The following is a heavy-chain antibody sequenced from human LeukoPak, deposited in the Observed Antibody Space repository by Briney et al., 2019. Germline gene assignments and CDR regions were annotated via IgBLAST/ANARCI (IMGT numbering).Heavy chain of an antibody. D-gene: IGHD2-2*02. CDR2: IYSGGDT. CDR1: GFTVSSNF. Sequence: GGSLRLSCAASGFTVSSNFMSWVRQAPGKGLEWVSVIYSGGDTYYADSVKGRFTISRDNSKNTLYLQMNSLRTDDTAVYYCARDYCSSISCYTRWFDHRGQGTLVTVSS. CDR3: ARDYCSSISCYTRWFDH. V-gene: IGHV3-66*02. J-gene: IGHJ5*02.